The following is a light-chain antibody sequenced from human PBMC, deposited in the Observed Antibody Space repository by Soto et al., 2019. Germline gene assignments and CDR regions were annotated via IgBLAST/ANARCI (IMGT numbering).Light chain of an antibody. V-gene: IGKV1-5*03. CDR2: KAS. CDR1: QSISSW. Sequence: IQMTQSPSTLSASVGDRVTITCRASQSISSWLAWYQQKPGKAPKLLIYKASSLQSGVPSRFSGSGSGTEFTLTISSLQPDDFATYYCQQYSFYRTFGQGTKVDI. CDR3: QQYSFYRT. J-gene: IGKJ1*01.